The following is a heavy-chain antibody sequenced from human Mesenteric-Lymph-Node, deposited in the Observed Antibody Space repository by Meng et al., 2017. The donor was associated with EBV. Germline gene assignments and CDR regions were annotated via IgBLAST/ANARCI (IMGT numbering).Heavy chain of an antibody. CDR3: AREGDWTTFDY. D-gene: IGHD3/OR15-3a*01. Sequence: QVPLVQSGGEVKKPGASVRVSCKASGYTYTSYGIIWVRQAPGQGLEWVGWISAYNGNTNYAQKVQGRVTMTTDTSTTTAYMELRRLRSDDTAVYYCAREGDWTTFDYWGQGTLVTVSS. CDR1: GYTYTSYG. V-gene: IGHV1-18*01. J-gene: IGHJ4*02. CDR2: ISAYNGNT.